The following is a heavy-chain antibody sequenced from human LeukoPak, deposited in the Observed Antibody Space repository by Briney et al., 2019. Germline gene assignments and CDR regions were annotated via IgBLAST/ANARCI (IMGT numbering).Heavy chain of an antibody. Sequence: GGSLRLSCAASGFTFDDYAMPWVRQAPGKGLEWVSGISWNSGSIGYADSVKGRFTISRDNAKNSLYLQMNSLRAEDTALYYCAKDRGYSYGSFDYWGQGTLVTVSS. V-gene: IGHV3-9*01. CDR2: ISWNSGSI. CDR1: GFTFDDYA. CDR3: AKDRGYSYGSFDY. J-gene: IGHJ4*02. D-gene: IGHD5-18*01.